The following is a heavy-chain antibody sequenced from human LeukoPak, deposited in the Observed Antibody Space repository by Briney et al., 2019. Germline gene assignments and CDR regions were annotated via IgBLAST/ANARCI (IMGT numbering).Heavy chain of an antibody. CDR1: GGSISSYY. Sequence: SETLSLTCTVSGGSISSYYWSWIRQPPGKGLEWIGYIYNSGSTNYNPSLKSRVTISLDTSKNQFSLKLSSVTAADTAVYYCARVEEGYGSGRRENYYYYYMDVWGKGTTVTISS. V-gene: IGHV4-59*01. J-gene: IGHJ6*03. CDR2: IYNSGST. CDR3: ARVEEGYGSGRRENYYYYYMDV. D-gene: IGHD3-10*01.